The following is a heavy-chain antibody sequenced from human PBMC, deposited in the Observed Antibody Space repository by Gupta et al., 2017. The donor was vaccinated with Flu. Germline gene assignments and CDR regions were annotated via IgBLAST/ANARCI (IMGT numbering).Heavy chain of an antibody. CDR1: GGSTSSSSHY. CDR2: IYYSGST. V-gene: IGHV4-39*01. J-gene: IGHJ4*02. Sequence: QLQLQESGPGLVKPSETLSLTCTVSGGSTSSSSHYWGWIRQPPGKGLEWIGTIYYSGSTYYNPSLKSRVTMSVDTSKNQFSLELTSVTAADTAVYFCASLEGQLLIDYWGQGTLVPISP. CDR3: ASLEGQLLIDY. D-gene: IGHD2-2*01.